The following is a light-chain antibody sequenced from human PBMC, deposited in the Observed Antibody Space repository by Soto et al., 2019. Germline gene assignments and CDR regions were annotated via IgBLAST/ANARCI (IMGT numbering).Light chain of an antibody. CDR3: QQLKSYPEFT. J-gene: IGKJ4*01. CDR2: GAS. CDR1: QGISTY. V-gene: IGKV1-9*01. Sequence: IQLTQYKSSLSASVGDGVTITCRASQGISTYLAWYQQKPGKAPKLLIYGASTLQSGVPSRFSGSGSGTDFTLTIRILQPEDFATYYCQQLKSYPEFTFCGVTNVDNK.